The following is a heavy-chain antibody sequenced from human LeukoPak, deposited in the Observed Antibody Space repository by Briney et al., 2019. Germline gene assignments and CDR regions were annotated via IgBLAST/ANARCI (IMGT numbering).Heavy chain of an antibody. V-gene: IGHV3-74*01. CDR2: INSDGSTA. CDR1: GFTFSNYW. Sequence: GGSLRLSCAASGFTFSNYWMHWVRQAPGKGLVWVSRINSDGSTASYADSVKGRFTISRDNAKNSLYLRMNSLRAEDTAVYYCARVPYYYDSSGYYLRYYYYMDVWGKGTTVTVSS. D-gene: IGHD3-22*01. CDR3: ARVPYYYDSSGYYLRYYYYMDV. J-gene: IGHJ6*03.